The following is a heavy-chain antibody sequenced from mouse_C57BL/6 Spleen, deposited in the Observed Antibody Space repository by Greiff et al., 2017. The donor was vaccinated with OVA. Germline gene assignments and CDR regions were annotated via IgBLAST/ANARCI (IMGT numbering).Heavy chain of an antibody. CDR1: GFTIKDYY. V-gene: IGHV14-2*01. J-gene: IGHJ1*03. CDR3: ATGVGRGYWYFDG. Sequence: VQLKQSGPELVKPGASVKLSCTASGFTIKDYYMHWVKQRTERGLEWIGRIDPENGETKYTPKFQGKATITADTSSNTAYLQLSSLTSEDTAVYYCATGVGRGYWYFDGWGTGTTVTVAS. CDR2: IDPENGET. D-gene: IGHD1-1*01.